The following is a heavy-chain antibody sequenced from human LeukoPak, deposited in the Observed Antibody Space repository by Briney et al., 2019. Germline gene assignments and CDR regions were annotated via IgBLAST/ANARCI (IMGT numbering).Heavy chain of an antibody. CDR3: ARVHPPSTGWATRGDWFDP. V-gene: IGHV1-69*13. J-gene: IGHJ5*02. CDR2: IIPIFGTA. D-gene: IGHD2-15*01. CDR1: GGTFSSYA. Sequence: ASVKVSCKASGGTFSSYAISWVRQAPGQGLEWMGGIIPIFGTANYAQKFQGRVTTTADESTSTAYMELSSLRSEDTAVYYCARVHPPSTGWATRGDWFDPWGQGTLVTVSS.